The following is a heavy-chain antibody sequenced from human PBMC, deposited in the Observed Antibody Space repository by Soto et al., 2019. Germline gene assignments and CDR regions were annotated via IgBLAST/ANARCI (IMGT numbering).Heavy chain of an antibody. CDR1: GYTFTSYG. D-gene: IGHD2-21*02. V-gene: IGHV1-18*04. Sequence: ASVRVSCKASGYTFTSYGISWVRQAPGQGLEWMGWISAYNGNTNYAQKLQGRVTMTTDTSPSTAYMELRSLRSDDTAVYYCARDPAVVTPAAFDIWGQGTMVTVSS. J-gene: IGHJ3*02. CDR3: ARDPAVVTPAAFDI. CDR2: ISAYNGNT.